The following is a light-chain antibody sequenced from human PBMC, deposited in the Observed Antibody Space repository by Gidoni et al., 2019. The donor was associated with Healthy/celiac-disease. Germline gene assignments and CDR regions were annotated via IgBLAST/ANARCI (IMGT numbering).Light chain of an antibody. J-gene: IGLJ1*01. CDR2: SNN. Sequence: QSVLTQPPSASGTPGQRVTISCSGSSSNIGSNTVNWYQQLPGTAPKLLIYSNNQRPSGVPDRISGSKSGTSASLAISGLQSEDEADYYCAAWDDSLNGLVFGTGTKVT. CDR1: SSNIGSNT. V-gene: IGLV1-44*01. CDR3: AAWDDSLNGLV.